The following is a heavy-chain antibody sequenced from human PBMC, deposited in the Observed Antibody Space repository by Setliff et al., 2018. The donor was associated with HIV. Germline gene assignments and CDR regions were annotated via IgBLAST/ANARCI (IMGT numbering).Heavy chain of an antibody. CDR2: INNDETIT. V-gene: IGHV3-74*01. Sequence: PGGSLRLSCVASGFTFSSYWMHWVRQAPGKGLMWVSHINNDETITDYADSVKGRFTISRDNAKNTLYLQMNSLRAEDTAVYYCASRASHGAFDMWGQGTMVTVSS. J-gene: IGHJ3*02. CDR3: ASRASHGAFDM. CDR1: GFTFSSYW.